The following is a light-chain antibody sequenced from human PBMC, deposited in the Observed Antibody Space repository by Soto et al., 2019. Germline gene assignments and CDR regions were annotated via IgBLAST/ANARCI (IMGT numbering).Light chain of an antibody. J-gene: IGKJ5*01. V-gene: IGKV3-20*01. CDR1: QSVSSSY. Sequence: EIVLTQSPATLSLSPGERATLSCRASQSVSSSYLAWYQQKPGQAPRLLIDGASSRATGIPDRFSGSGSGKDFTLTISILEPEVFAVYYCKQYGSSFTFGQGTRLEIK. CDR3: KQYGSSFT. CDR2: GAS.